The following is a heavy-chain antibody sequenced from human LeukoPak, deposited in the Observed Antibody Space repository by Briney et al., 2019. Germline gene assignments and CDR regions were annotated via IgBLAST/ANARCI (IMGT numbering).Heavy chain of an antibody. J-gene: IGHJ6*02. Sequence: GESLKISCKGSGYSFTSYWIGWVRQMPGKGLEWMGIIYPGDSDTIYSPSFQGQVTISADKSINTAYLQWSSLKASDTAMYYCARHRPNYGDYHYYYYYGMDVWGQGTTVTVSS. CDR1: GYSFTSYW. V-gene: IGHV5-51*01. CDR3: ARHRPNYGDYHYYYYYGMDV. CDR2: IYPGDSDT. D-gene: IGHD4-17*01.